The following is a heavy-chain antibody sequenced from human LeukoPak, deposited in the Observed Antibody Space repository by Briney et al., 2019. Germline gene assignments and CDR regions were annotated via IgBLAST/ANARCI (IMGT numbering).Heavy chain of an antibody. V-gene: IGHV3-7*05. CDR3: ARASDPWLQLT. D-gene: IGHD5-24*01. CDR1: GFTFSNYW. J-gene: IGHJ5*02. CDR2: IKQDGSEK. Sequence: GGSLRLSCAASGFTFSNYWMIWVRQAPGKGLEWVGNIKQDGSEKRYADSVRGRFSISRDNAQTSLYLQMNSLRAEGTAVYYCARASDPWLQLTWGQGTLVTVSS.